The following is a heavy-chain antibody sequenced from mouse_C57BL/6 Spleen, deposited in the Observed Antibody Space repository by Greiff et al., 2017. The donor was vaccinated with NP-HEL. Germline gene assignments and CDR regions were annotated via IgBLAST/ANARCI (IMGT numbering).Heavy chain of an antibody. CDR2: IYPGSGST. J-gene: IGHJ4*01. Sequence: VQLQQSGAELVKPGASVKMSCKASGYTFTSYWITWVKQRPGQGLEWIGDIYPGSGSTNYNEKFKSKATLTVDTSSSTAYMQLSSLTSEDSAVYYCARKGSSGSYYDAMDYWGQGTSVTVSS. D-gene: IGHD3-2*02. CDR1: GYTFTSYW. V-gene: IGHV1-55*01. CDR3: ARKGSSGSYYDAMDY.